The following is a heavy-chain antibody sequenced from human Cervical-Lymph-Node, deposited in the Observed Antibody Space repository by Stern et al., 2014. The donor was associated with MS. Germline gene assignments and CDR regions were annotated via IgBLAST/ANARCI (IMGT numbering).Heavy chain of an antibody. V-gene: IGHV5-51*01. CDR3: ARHPPRRKWDDPNYGMDV. CDR1: GYTFTNNW. Sequence: VQLVESGAEVKKPGESLKISCKGSGYTFTNNWIAWVRQMPGKGLEWMGIIYPDDSDIRYSPSLQGQVTISADKSTSPAHLQWRSLKAADSAVYYWARHPPRRKWDDPNYGMDVWGQGTTVTVSS. CDR2: IYPDDSDI. D-gene: IGHD1-1*01. J-gene: IGHJ6*02.